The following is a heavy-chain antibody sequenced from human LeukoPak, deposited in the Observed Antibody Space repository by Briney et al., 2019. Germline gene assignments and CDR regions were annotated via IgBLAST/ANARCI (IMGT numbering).Heavy chain of an antibody. V-gene: IGHV3-30*04. CDR2: ISYDGSNK. D-gene: IGHD3-16*02. J-gene: IGHJ4*02. CDR1: GFTFSSYV. Sequence: GRSLRLSCAASGFTFSSYVMHWVRQAPGKGLEWVAIISYDGSNKYYADSVKGRFTISRDNSKNTLYLQMNSLRAEDTAVYYCARSPVWGSYRYTIDYWGQGTLVTVSS. CDR3: ARSPVWGSYRYTIDY.